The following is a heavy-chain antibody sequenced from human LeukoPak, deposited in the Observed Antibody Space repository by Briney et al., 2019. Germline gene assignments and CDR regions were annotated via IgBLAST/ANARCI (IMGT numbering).Heavy chain of an antibody. CDR3: ARAYSSGWYNWFDP. CDR2: ISSSSSYI. Sequence: GGSLRLSCAATGITFSCYSMNLVRQAPGKGLEWVSSISSSSSYIYYADSVKGRFTISRDNAKNSLYLQMNSLRAEDTAVYYCARAYSSGWYNWFDPWGQGTLVTVSS. V-gene: IGHV3-21*01. J-gene: IGHJ5*02. D-gene: IGHD6-19*01. CDR1: GITFSCYS.